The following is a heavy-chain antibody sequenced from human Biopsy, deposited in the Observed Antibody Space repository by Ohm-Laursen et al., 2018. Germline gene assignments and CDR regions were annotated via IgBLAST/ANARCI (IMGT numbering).Heavy chain of an antibody. CDR2: IYYRGNT. CDR3: ARMDCSGGSCHYYSYGMDV. J-gene: IGHJ6*02. D-gene: IGHD2-15*01. CDR1: GDSITTYY. V-gene: IGHV4-59*08. Sequence: SETLSLTCTVSGDSITTYYWNWIRQAPGKGLEWIGNIYYRGNTNYSPSLKRRLTISLDTSKNQFSLKLSSVTAADTAVYYCARMDCSGGSCHYYSYGMDVWGQGTTVTVSS.